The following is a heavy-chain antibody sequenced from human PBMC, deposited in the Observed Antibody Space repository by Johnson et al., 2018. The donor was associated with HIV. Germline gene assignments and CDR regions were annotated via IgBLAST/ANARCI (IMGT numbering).Heavy chain of an antibody. CDR2: IWYDGTNK. D-gene: IGHD5-18*01. CDR1: GFTFSSYC. CDR3: ARLPSGYNRDTFNI. V-gene: IGHV3-33*01. Sequence: QVQLVESGGGVVQPGGSLRLSCAASGFTFSSYCMHWVRQAPGKGLEWVAVIWYDGTNKYYADSVKGRFTISRDNSKRTLYLQMNSLRAEDTAVYYCARLPSGYNRDTFNIWGQGTMVTVSS. J-gene: IGHJ3*02.